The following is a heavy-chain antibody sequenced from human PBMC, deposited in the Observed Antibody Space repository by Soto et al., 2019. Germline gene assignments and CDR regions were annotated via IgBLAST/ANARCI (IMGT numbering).Heavy chain of an antibody. J-gene: IGHJ6*03. D-gene: IGHD3-3*01. V-gene: IGHV4-59*01. CDR1: GGSISSYY. CDR3: ARAHGTYDFWSGYLPGTTYYYYYYMDV. Sequence: QVQLQESGPGLVKPSETLSLTCTVSGGSISSYYWSWIRQPPGKGLEWIGYIYYSGSTNYNPSLKSRVTISVDTSKIQFSLKLSSVTGADTAVYYCARAHGTYDFWSGYLPGTTYYYYYYMDVWGKGTTVTVSS. CDR2: IYYSGST.